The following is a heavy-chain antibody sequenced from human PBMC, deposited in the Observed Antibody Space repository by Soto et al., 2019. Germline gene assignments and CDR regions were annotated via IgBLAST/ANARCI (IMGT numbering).Heavy chain of an antibody. J-gene: IGHJ6*02. CDR1: GFTFSSYA. Sequence: VGSLRLSCAASGFTFSSYAMSWVRQAPGKGLEWVSAISGSGGSTYYADSVKGRFTISRDNSKNTLYLQMNSLRAEDTAVYYCAKFDVAGSYYYHYGMDVWGQGTTVTVS. V-gene: IGHV3-23*01. D-gene: IGHD6-19*01. CDR3: AKFDVAGSYYYHYGMDV. CDR2: ISGSGGST.